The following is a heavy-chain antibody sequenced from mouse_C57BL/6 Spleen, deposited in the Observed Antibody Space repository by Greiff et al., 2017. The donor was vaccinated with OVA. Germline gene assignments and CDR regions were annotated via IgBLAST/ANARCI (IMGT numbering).Heavy chain of an antibody. CDR2: INPNNGGT. D-gene: IGHD3-2*02. J-gene: IGHJ2*01. Sequence: EVQRVESGPELVKPGASVKMSCKASGYTFTDYNMHWVKQSHGKSLEWIGYINPNNGGTSYNQKFKGKATLTVNKSSSTAYMELRSLTSEDSAVYYCARRKQLSLFDYWGQGTTLTVSS. V-gene: IGHV1-22*01. CDR1: GYTFTDYN. CDR3: ARRKQLSLFDY.